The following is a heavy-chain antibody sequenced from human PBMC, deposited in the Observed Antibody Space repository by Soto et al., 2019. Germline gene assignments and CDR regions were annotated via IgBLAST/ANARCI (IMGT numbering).Heavy chain of an antibody. CDR1: GFTFSSYS. CDR2: ISSSSSTI. Sequence: GGSLRLSCAASGFTFSSYSMNWVRQAPGKGLEWVSYISSSSSTIYYADSVKGRFTISRDNAKNSLYLQMNSLRDEDTAVYYCASDPLPHTAHGSWQVWGQGTTVTVS. CDR3: ASDPLPHTAHGSWQV. J-gene: IGHJ6*02. D-gene: IGHD2-2*03. V-gene: IGHV3-48*02.